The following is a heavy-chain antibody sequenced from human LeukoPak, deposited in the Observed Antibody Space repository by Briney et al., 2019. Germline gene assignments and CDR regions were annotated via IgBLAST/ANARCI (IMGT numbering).Heavy chain of an antibody. Sequence: SETLSLTCTVSGGSISSGDYYWSWIRQPPGKGLEWIGYIYYSGSTYYNPSLKSRVTISVDTSKNQFSLKLSSVTAADTAVYYCARTRGPRTGYYTDYYYGMDVWGQGTTVTVSS. CDR1: GGSISSGDYY. D-gene: IGHD3/OR15-3a*01. J-gene: IGHJ6*02. V-gene: IGHV4-30-4*01. CDR2: IYYSGST. CDR3: ARTRGPRTGYYTDYYYGMDV.